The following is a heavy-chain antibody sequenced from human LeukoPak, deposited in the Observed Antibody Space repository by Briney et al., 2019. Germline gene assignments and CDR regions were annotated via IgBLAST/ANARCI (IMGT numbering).Heavy chain of an antibody. J-gene: IGHJ5*02. CDR3: ARGTVGYCSGGSCQGWFDP. CDR1: GYSISSGYY. CDR2: IYYSGST. Sequence: SETLSLTCTVSGYSISSGYYWGWIRQPPGKGLEWIGSIYYSGSTYYSPSLKSRVTISVDTSNKFSLKLSSVTAADTAVYYCARGTVGYCSGGSCQGWFDPWGQGTLVTVSS. V-gene: IGHV4-38-2*02. D-gene: IGHD2-15*01.